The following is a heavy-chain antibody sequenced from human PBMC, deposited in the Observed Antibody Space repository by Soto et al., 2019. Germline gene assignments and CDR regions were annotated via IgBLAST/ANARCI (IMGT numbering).Heavy chain of an antibody. V-gene: IGHV4-34*01. CDR3: ARDRPAAGLYYYYYGMGV. D-gene: IGHD6-13*01. Sequence: SETLSLTCAVYGGSFSGYYWSWIRQPPGKGLEWIGEINHSGSTNYNPSLKSRVTISVDTSKNQFSLKLSSVTAADTAVYYCARDRPAAGLYYYYYGMGVWGQGTTVTVSS. J-gene: IGHJ6*02. CDR2: INHSGST. CDR1: GGSFSGYY.